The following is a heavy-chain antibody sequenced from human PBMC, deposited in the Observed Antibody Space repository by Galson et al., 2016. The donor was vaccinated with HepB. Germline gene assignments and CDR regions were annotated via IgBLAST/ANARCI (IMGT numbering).Heavy chain of an antibody. D-gene: IGHD5-18*01. Sequence: SLRLSCAASGFTFSSYAMNWVRQAPGKGLEWVAGITSGGTTYYADSVKGRFTISRDNSKNILYLQMKSLRDEDTAVYYCAKRPYSYGWHYGMDVWGQRTTVTVSS. V-gene: IGHV3-23*01. CDR2: ITSGGTT. J-gene: IGHJ6*02. CDR3: AKRPYSYGWHYGMDV. CDR1: GFTFSSYA.